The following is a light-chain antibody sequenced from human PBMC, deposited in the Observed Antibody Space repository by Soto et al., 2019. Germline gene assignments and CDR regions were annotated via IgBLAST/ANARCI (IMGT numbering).Light chain of an antibody. CDR2: APS. Sequence: EIVLTQSAGTLSLSPGERATLSCSASQTVSGSYLAWFQQKPGQAPRLLIYAPSTRAAGVQDRFSGSGSGTDFSLTIKRLEPEDFAVYYCQYYGPAPWTFGQGTKVEIK. J-gene: IGKJ1*01. V-gene: IGKV3-20*01. CDR3: QYYGPAPWT. CDR1: QTVSGSY.